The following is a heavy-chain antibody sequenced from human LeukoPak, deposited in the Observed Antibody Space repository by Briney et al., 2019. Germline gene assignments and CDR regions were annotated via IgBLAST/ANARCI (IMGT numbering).Heavy chain of an antibody. V-gene: IGHV4-30-4*01. CDR3: QSRFLEWLLDY. CDR1: GGSISSGDYY. CDR2: IYYSGST. Sequence: PSQTLSLTCTVSGGSISSGDYYWSWIRQPPGKGLEWIGYIYYSGSTYYNPSLKSRVTISVDTSKNQFSLKLSSVTAADTATYYCQSRFLEWLLDYWGQGTLVTVSS. J-gene: IGHJ4*02. D-gene: IGHD3-3*01.